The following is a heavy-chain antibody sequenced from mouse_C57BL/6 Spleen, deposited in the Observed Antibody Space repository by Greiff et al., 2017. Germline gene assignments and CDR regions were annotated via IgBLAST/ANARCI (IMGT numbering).Heavy chain of an antibody. J-gene: IGHJ4*01. Sequence: QVQLQQPGAELVRPGPSVKLSCKASGYTFTSYWMHWVKQRPGQGLEWIGVIDPSDSYTNYNQKFKGKATLTVDTSSSTAYMQLSSLTSEDSAVYYCARSGVYYGYLYAMDYWGQGTSVTVSS. CDR2: IDPSDSYT. V-gene: IGHV1-59*01. D-gene: IGHD2-2*01. CDR1: GYTFTSYW. CDR3: ARSGVYYGYLYAMDY.